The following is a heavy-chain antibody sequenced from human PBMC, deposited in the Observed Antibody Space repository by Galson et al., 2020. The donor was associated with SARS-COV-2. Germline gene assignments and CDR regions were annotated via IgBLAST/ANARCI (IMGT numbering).Heavy chain of an antibody. CDR1: GFTFSDYY. J-gene: IGHJ6*02. CDR2: ISSCSAI. CDR3: ARDLRVTMIVVIISTYYSYGMDV. Sequence: GESLKISCAASGFTFSDYYMNWVRQAPGKGLEWVSSISSCSAIYYADSVKGRFTISRDNARNSLYLQMNSLRAEDTAVYYCARDLRVTMIVVIISTYYSYGMDVWGQGTTVTVSS. D-gene: IGHD3-22*01. V-gene: IGHV3-11*04.